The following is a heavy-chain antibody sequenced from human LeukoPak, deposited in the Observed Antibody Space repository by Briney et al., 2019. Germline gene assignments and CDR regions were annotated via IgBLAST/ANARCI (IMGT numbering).Heavy chain of an antibody. CDR1: GHTFTGYY. Sequence: ASVKVSCKASGHTFTGYYMHWVRQAPGQGLEWMGWINPNSGGTNYAQKFQGRVTMTRDTSISTAYMELSRLRSDDTAVYYCARASSSGSYPNWFDPWGQGTLVTVSS. J-gene: IGHJ5*02. V-gene: IGHV1-2*02. CDR3: ARASSSGSYPNWFDP. CDR2: INPNSGGT. D-gene: IGHD3-22*01.